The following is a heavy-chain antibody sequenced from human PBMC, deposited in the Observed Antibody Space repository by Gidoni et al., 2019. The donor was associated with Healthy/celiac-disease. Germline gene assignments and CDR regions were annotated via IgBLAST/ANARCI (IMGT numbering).Heavy chain of an antibody. CDR1: GGSFSGYY. CDR2: INHSGST. D-gene: IGHD2-15*01. CDR3: ARRKGIVVVVAATGWFDP. V-gene: IGHV4-34*01. Sequence: QVQLQQWGAGLLKPSETLSLTCAVYGGSFSGYYWSWIRQPPGKGLEWIGEINHSGSTNYNPSLKSRVTISVDTSKNQFSLKLSSVTAADTAVYYCARRKGIVVVVAATGWFDPWGQGTLVTVSS. J-gene: IGHJ5*02.